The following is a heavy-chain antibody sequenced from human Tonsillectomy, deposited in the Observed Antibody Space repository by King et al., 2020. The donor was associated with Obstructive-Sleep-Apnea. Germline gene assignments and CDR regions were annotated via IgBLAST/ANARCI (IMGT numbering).Heavy chain of an antibody. D-gene: IGHD6-25*01. J-gene: IGHJ4*02. CDR3: ASGSRIPDY. CDR2: CNTNTGNP. CDR1: VYTFTTYG. V-gene: IGHV7-4-1*02. Sequence: VQLVDAGSEFKKPWASVKVSCKAAVYTFTTYGMHGGRQAPGEELEWMGVCNTNTGNPAYAQGFRGRFDFSLDTSVSTAYLQISSLQAEDTAVYYCASGSRIPDYWGQGTLVTVSS.